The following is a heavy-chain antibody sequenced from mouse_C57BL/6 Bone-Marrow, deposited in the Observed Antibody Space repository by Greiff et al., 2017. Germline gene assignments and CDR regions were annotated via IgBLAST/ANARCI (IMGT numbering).Heavy chain of an antibody. V-gene: IGHV1-4*01. D-gene: IGHD2-1*01. CDR2: INPSSGYT. J-gene: IGHJ2*01. CDR1: GYTFTSYT. CDR3: ARSIYYGSYYFDY. Sequence: QVQLQQSGAELARPGASVKMSCKASGYTFTSYTMHWVKQRPGQGLEWIGYINPSSGYTTYNQKFKDKATLTADKSSSTAYMQLSSLTSEDSAVYYSARSIYYGSYYFDYGGQGTTLTVSS.